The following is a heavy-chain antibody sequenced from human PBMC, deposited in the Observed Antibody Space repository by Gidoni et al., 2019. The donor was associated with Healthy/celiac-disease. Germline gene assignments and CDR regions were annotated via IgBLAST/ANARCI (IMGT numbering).Heavy chain of an antibody. CDR1: GYTFTSYD. CDR3: ARGRAPRGWFDP. J-gene: IGHJ5*02. V-gene: IGHV1-8*01. CDR2: MNPNSGNT. Sequence: QVQLVQSGAEVKKPGASVKVSCKASGYTFTSYDINWVRPAPGQGLEWMGWMNPNSGNTGYAQKFQGRVTMTRNTSISTAYMELSSLRSEDTAVYYCARGRAPRGWFDPWGQGTLVTVSS.